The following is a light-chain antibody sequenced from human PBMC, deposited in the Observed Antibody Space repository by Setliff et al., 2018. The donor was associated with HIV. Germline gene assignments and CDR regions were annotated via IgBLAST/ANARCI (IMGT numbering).Light chain of an antibody. Sequence: SALTQPASASGSPGQSITISCTGTSSDVGSYDYVSWYQQHAGRAPKLMIYDVINRPSGVSNRFSGSKSGNTASLTISGLQAEDEADYYCSSYTSSSTLPYVFGTGTKVTVL. CDR1: SSDVGSYDY. CDR3: SSYTSSSTLPYV. V-gene: IGLV2-14*03. J-gene: IGLJ1*01. CDR2: DVI.